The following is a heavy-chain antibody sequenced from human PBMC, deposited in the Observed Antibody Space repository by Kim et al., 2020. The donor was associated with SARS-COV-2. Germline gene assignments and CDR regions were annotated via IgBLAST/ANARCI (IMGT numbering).Heavy chain of an antibody. J-gene: IGHJ6*02. CDR1: GGSFSGYY. CDR3: ARMFCGREKLLWFGNPRYYYYGRDV. Sequence: SETLSLTCAVYGGSFSGYYWSWLRQPPGKGLEWIGEINHSGSTNYNPSLKSRVTISVDTSKNQFSLKLSSVTAADTAVYYCARMFCGREKLLWFGNPRYYYYGRDVWGQGTTVTVSS. V-gene: IGHV4-34*01. D-gene: IGHD3-10*01. CDR2: INHSGST.